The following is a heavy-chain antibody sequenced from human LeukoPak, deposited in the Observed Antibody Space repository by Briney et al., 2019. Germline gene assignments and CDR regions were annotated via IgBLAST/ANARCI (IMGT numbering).Heavy chain of an antibody. CDR3: ARGHYDSSGSLDC. V-gene: IGHV3-21*01. D-gene: IGHD3-22*01. CDR1: GFHVNYW. CDR2: ISTHSNYI. J-gene: IGHJ4*02. Sequence: GGSLRLSCAASGFHVNYWMNWVRQAPGKGLEWVSSISTHSNYIYYADSLKGRFTISRDNAKNSLHLQMNSLRADDTAIYYCARGHYDSSGSLDCWGQGTRVTVSS.